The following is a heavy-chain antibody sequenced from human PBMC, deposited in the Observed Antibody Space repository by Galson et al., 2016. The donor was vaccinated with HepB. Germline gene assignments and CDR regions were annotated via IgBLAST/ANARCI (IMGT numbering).Heavy chain of an antibody. Sequence: ETLSLTCAVSGVSISSSDWWTWVRQPPGQGLEWIGQIFHSGRVNYTPSLASRVTISVDTSNNHFSLRLTSVTAADTALYYCARQYRGGPSDYWGQGTLVTVSS. D-gene: IGHD5-12*01. V-gene: IGHV4-4*02. CDR3: ARQYRGGPSDY. J-gene: IGHJ4*02. CDR2: IFHSGRV. CDR1: GVSISSSDW.